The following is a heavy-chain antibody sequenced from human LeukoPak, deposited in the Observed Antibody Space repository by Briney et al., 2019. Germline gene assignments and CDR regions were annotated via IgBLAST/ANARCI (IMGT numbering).Heavy chain of an antibody. V-gene: IGHV3-23*01. CDR1: GFTFSAYA. CDR3: ARDPNGDFIGAFDM. CDR2: IRGGGTSE. D-gene: IGHD4-17*01. J-gene: IGHJ3*02. Sequence: GGSLRLSCTASGFTFSAYAMMWVRQAPGKGPEWVSAIRGGGTSEFYADSVKGRFRISRDNSKDTLFLQMNSLRAEDTAVYYCARDPNGDFIGAFDMWGPGTMVTVSS.